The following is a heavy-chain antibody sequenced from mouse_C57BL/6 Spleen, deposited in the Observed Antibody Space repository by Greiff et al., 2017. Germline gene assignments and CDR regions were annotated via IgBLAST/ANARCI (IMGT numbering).Heavy chain of an antibody. D-gene: IGHD1-1*01. V-gene: IGHV14-4*01. Sequence: EVQLQQSGAELVRPGASVKLSCTASGFNIKDDYMHWVKQRPEQGLEWIGWIDPENGDTEYASKFQGKATITADTSSNTAYLQLSSLTSEDTAVYYCTTTVVAGYFDYWGQGTTLTVSS. J-gene: IGHJ2*01. CDR1: GFNIKDDY. CDR2: IDPENGDT. CDR3: TTTVVAGYFDY.